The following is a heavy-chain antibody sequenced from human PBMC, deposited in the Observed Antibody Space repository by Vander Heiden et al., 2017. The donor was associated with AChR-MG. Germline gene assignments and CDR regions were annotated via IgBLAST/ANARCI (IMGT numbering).Heavy chain of an antibody. Sequence: QVQLVESGGGVVQPGRYLRLSCAASGFTFSSYGMHWVRQAPGKGLEWVAVISYDGSNKYYADSVKGRFTISRDNSKNTLYLQMNSLRAEDTAVYYCAKDYGAVAWGYFDYWGQGTLVTVSS. CDR2: ISYDGSNK. CDR3: AKDYGAVAWGYFDY. V-gene: IGHV3-30*18. CDR1: GFTFSSYG. J-gene: IGHJ4*02. D-gene: IGHD4-17*01.